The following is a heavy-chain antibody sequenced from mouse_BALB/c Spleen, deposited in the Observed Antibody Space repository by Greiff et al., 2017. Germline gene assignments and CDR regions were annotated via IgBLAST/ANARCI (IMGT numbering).Heavy chain of an antibody. J-gene: IGHJ4*01. Sequence: QVQLQQSGPSLVQPSQSLSITCTVSGFSLTSYGVHWVRQSPGKGLEWLGVIWRGGSTDYNAAFMSRLSITKDNSKSQVFFKMNSLQADDTAIYYCAKKHDGYDLYAMDYWGQGTSVTVSS. V-gene: IGHV2-5-1*01. D-gene: IGHD2-14*01. CDR2: IWRGGST. CDR1: GFSLTSYG. CDR3: AKKHDGYDLYAMDY.